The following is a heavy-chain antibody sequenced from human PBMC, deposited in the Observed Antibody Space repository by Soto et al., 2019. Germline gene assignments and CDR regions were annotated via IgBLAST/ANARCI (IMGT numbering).Heavy chain of an antibody. D-gene: IGHD1-1*01. CDR3: ARCAVTTEWFDA. Sequence: PGECLKISCKSSGYSFTSYRIGWVRQMPVKGLEWMGIIYPGDSDTRYSPSFQGQVTISADKSSSTAYLQWSSLRASDTAIYYCARCAVTTEWFDAWGQGNLVTVSS. V-gene: IGHV5-51*01. CDR2: IYPGDSDT. J-gene: IGHJ5*02. CDR1: GYSFTSYR.